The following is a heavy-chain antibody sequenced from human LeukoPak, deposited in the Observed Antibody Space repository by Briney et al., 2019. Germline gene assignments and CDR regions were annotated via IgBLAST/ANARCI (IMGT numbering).Heavy chain of an antibody. CDR1: GYTFTSYY. CDR3: ARSNWNYYDSFDF. V-gene: IGHV1-46*01. D-gene: IGHD3-22*01. CDR2: INPSVGST. Sequence: ASVKVSCKASGYTFTSYYMQWVRQAPGQGLEWMGIINPSVGSTTYAQKFEDRITVTRDMSTSTVYMELSSLRSEDTAVYYCARSNWNYYDSFDFWGQGTLVTVSS. J-gene: IGHJ4*02.